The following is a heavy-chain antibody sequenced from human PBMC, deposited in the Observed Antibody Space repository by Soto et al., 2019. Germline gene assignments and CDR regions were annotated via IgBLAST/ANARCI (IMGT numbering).Heavy chain of an antibody. V-gene: IGHV1-18*01. J-gene: IGHJ4*02. D-gene: IGHD1-26*01. CDR1: GYTFTNYR. CDR3: ARDAGGGSYLAY. Sequence: QVQLVQSGGEVKKPGASVKVSCKPSGYTFTNYRISWVRQAPGQGLEWMGWISAFNGNTKYAQKFQGRVTLTTDTSTSTAYMELRSLRYDDTAVYYCARDAGGGSYLAYWGQGTLVTVSS. CDR2: ISAFNGNT.